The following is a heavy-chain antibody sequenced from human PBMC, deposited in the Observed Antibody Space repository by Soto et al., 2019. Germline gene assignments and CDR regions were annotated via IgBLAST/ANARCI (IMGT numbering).Heavy chain of an antibody. V-gene: IGHV3-7*03. CDR1: GFTFSDYE. CDR3: ARENWFQDY. CDR2: INVDGSEA. Sequence: PGGSLRLSCAASGFTFSDYELNWVRQAQGKGLEWVANINVDGSEASYVGSVRGRFTISRDNAKTSVYLQMNSLGAEDTAVYYCARENWFQDYWGQGALVTVSS. J-gene: IGHJ4*02. D-gene: IGHD3-9*01.